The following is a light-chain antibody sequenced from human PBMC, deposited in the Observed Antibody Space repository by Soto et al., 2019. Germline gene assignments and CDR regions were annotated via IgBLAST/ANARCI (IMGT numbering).Light chain of an antibody. Sequence: EVGMTQSPATLSVSTGERVTFSCRASQSVTTNLAWYQHKPGQSPRLLISDASTGASGIPPRFSGSGSGTEFTLTISSLQSEDFAVYYCQQYHNWPAFGQGTKVDIK. CDR2: DAS. CDR1: QSVTTN. J-gene: IGKJ1*01. CDR3: QQYHNWPA. V-gene: IGKV3-15*01.